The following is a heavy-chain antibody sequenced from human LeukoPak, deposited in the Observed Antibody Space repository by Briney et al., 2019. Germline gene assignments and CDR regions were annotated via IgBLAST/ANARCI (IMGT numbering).Heavy chain of an antibody. CDR2: INWNGGST. J-gene: IGHJ4*02. CDR3: ARAQVVVAATGYFDY. V-gene: IGHV3-20*04. Sequence: GGSLRLSCAASGFTFDDYGMSWVRQAPGKGLEWVSGINWNGGSTGYADSVKGRFTISRDNAKNSLYLQMNSLRAEDTALYYCARAQVVVAATGYFDYWGQGTLVTVSS. D-gene: IGHD2-15*01. CDR1: GFTFDDYG.